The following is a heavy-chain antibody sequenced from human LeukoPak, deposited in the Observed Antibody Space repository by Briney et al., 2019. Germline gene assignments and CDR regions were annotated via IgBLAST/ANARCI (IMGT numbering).Heavy chain of an antibody. J-gene: IGHJ4*02. D-gene: IGHD3-16*01. CDR3: ASWGAGGNS. CDR2: TNPDGSGK. V-gene: IGHV3-7*01. Sequence: GGSLRLSCEASGFTLSTYWMNWVRQVPGKGLDWVANTNPDGSGKRYVDSVKGRFTIARDNADNSLSLQMNSLRAEDTAVYYCASWGAGGNSWGQGTLVTVSS. CDR1: GFTLSTYW.